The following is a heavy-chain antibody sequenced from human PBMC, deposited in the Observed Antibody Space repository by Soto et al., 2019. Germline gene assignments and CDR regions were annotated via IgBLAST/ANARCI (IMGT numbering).Heavy chain of an antibody. V-gene: IGHV1-69*01. D-gene: IGHD2-2*01. J-gene: IGHJ6*02. Sequence: QVQLVQSGAEVKKPGSSVKVSCKASGGTFSSYAISWVRQAPGQGLEWMGGIIPIFGTANYAQKFQGRVTITADESTSTAYMARSSLRSEDTAVYYCARDCSSTSCHSQNYYYFYGMDVWGQGTTVTVSS. CDR2: IIPIFGTA. CDR1: GGTFSSYA. CDR3: ARDCSSTSCHSQNYYYFYGMDV.